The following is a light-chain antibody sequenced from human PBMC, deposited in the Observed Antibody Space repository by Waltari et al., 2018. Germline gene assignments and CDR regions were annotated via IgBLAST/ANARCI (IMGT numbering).Light chain of an antibody. CDR2: DVS. V-gene: IGLV2-11*01. CDR1: SSDVGGYNY. Sequence: QSALTQPRSVSGSPGQSVTISCTGTSSDVGGYNYVSWYQQHPGKAPKLMLYDVSKRPSGVPDRFSDSKSGNTASLTISGLQAEDEADYYCCSYAGSYTWVFGGGTKLTVL. J-gene: IGLJ3*02. CDR3: CSYAGSYTWV.